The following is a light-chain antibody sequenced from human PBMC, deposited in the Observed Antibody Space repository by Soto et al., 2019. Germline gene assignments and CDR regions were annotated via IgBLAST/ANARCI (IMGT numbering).Light chain of an antibody. V-gene: IGKV3-20*01. J-gene: IGKJ5*01. CDR3: QQYGSSPPIT. Sequence: IVLTQSPGTLSLSPGDRATLSCRASQRVSARYLAWYHQKPGQAPRLLIFGASDRATGIPDRFSGSGSGTDFTLTIDRLEPEDFAMYYCQQYGSSPPITFGQGTRLEIK. CDR2: GAS. CDR1: QRVSARY.